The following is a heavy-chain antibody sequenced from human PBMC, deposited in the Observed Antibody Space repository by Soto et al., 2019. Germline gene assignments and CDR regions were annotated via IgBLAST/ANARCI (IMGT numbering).Heavy chain of an antibody. CDR1: GFTFSDHY. D-gene: IGHD3-22*01. V-gene: IGHV3-72*01. Sequence: EVQLVESGGGLVQPGGSLRLSCAASGFTFSDHYMDWVRQAPGKGLEWVGRTANKANTYTTQYAASVKGRFTISRDDSRNSLYLQMNSLKREDTAVYYCVRVPRSAYYSDYWGQGTLVIVSS. CDR2: TANKANTYTT. J-gene: IGHJ4*02. CDR3: VRVPRSAYYSDY.